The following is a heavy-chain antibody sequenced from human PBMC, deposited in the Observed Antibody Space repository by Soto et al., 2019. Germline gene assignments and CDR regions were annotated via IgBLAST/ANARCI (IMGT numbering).Heavy chain of an antibody. D-gene: IGHD3-3*01. V-gene: IGHV4-34*01. CDR2: INHSGST. CDR1: GGSFSGYY. Sequence: SETLSLTCAVYGGSFSGYYWSWIRQPPGKGLEWIGEINHSGSTNYNPSLKSRVTISVDTSKNQFSLNLISVTAADTAVYYCASSTYYDFWSGYGPLGYWGQGTLVTVSS. CDR3: ASSTYYDFWSGYGPLGY. J-gene: IGHJ4*02.